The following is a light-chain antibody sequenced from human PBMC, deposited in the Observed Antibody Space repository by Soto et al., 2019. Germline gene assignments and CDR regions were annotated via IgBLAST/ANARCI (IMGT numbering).Light chain of an antibody. J-gene: IGLJ1*01. CDR1: SSNIGAGYD. CDR2: EVS. CDR3: CSYAGSNWGYV. V-gene: IGLV1-40*01. Sequence: VLTPXPSMSGAPGQRVTISYTGISSNIGAGYDVSWYQQFSGKAPKLLIYEVSRWPSGISDRFSGSKSGNTASLTISGLQAEDEADYYCCSYAGSNWGYVFGTGTKVTVL.